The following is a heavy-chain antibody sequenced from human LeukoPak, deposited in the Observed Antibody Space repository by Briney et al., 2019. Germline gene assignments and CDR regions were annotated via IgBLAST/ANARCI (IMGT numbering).Heavy chain of an antibody. CDR1: GFTVSSNY. J-gene: IGHJ4*02. D-gene: IGHD6-13*01. CDR2: VYSGGTT. CDR3: ARGGYSSSWYHFDY. V-gene: IGHV3-53*01. Sequence: PGGSLSLSCAASGFTVSSNYMSWVRHAPGKGLGWVSVVYSGGTTNYADSVTGRFTISRDNSKNKLFLQMNSLRAEDTAVYYCARGGYSSSWYHFDYWGQGTLVTVSS.